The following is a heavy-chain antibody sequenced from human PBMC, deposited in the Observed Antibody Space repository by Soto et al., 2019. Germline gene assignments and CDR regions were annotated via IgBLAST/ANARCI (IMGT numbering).Heavy chain of an antibody. CDR3: ARGGVITMWGPS. Sequence: EVQLVESGGGLVKPGGSLRLSCAASGFTFSSYSMNWVRQAPGKGLEWVSSISSSSSYIYYADSVKGRFTISRDNAKNSLYLQMNSLRAEDTAVYYCARGGVITMWGPSWGQGTLVTVSS. CDR1: GFTFSSYS. V-gene: IGHV3-21*01. CDR2: ISSSSSYI. J-gene: IGHJ5*02. D-gene: IGHD3-10*02.